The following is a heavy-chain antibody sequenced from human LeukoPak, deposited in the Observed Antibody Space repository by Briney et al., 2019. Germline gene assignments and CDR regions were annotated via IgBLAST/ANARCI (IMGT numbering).Heavy chain of an antibody. CDR2: ISYDGSNK. J-gene: IGHJ6*02. D-gene: IGHD3-10*02. CDR3: ARSAVICTGCLYYGMDV. V-gene: IGHV3-30*03. CDR1: GFTFSSYG. Sequence: GRSLRLSCAASGFTFSSYGMHWVRQAPGKGLEWVAVISYDGSNKYYADSVKGRFTISRDNSKNTLYLQMNSLRAEDTAVYYCARSAVICTGCLYYGMDVWGQGTTVTVS.